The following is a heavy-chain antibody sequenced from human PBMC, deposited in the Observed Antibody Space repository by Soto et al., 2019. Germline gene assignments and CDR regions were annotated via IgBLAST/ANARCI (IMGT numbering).Heavy chain of an antibody. J-gene: IGHJ5*01. V-gene: IGHV3-9*01. CDR2: ISWNSHNL. CDR1: GFTFEDYA. Sequence: GGSLRLSCVASGFTFEDYAMHWVRQAPGKGLEWVSGISWNSHNLGFVDSVKGRFTISRDNAKKSLYLEMNSLRAEDTGFYYCAKDSTHLGYGSGWYDFWGQGTLVTVSS. CDR3: AKDSTHLGYGSGWYDF. D-gene: IGHD6-19*01.